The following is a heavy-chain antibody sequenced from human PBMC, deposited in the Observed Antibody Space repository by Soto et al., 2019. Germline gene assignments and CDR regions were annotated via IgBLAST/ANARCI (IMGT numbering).Heavy chain of an antibody. CDR3: ARGLSSGRNNWFDP. CDR2: TYYRSKWYN. V-gene: IGHV6-1*01. Sequence: SLTCAISGDSVSSNIAAWNWIRQSPSRGLEWLGRTYYRSKWYNDYTVSVKSRITINPDTSKNQFSLQLNSVTPEDTAVYYCARGLSSGRNNWFDPWGQGTLVTVAS. J-gene: IGHJ5*02. CDR1: GDSVSSNIAA. D-gene: IGHD6-19*01.